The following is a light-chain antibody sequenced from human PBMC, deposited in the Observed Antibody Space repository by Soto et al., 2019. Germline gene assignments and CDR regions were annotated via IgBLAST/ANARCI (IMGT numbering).Light chain of an antibody. V-gene: IGKV1-9*01. CDR3: QQLNSYPLT. CDR2: AAS. CDR1: QGISSY. J-gene: IGKJ4*01. Sequence: IQLTQSPSSLSASVGDRVTITCRASQGISSYLAWYQQKPGKAPKLLIYAASTLQSGVPSRFSGSGSGTDFTLTISSLQPEDFATYYCQQLNSYPLTFRGGTKVEIK.